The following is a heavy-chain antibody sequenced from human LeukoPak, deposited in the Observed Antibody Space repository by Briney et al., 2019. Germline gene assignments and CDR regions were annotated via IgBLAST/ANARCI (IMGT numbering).Heavy chain of an antibody. V-gene: IGHV3-30*04. D-gene: IGHD5-18*01. CDR1: GFTFSSYA. CDR2: ISYDGSNK. Sequence: GGSLRLSCAASGFTFSSYAMHWVRQAPGKGLEWVAVISYDGSNKYYADSVKGRFTISRDNSKNTLYLQMNSLRAEDTAVYYCARDREYTARGNYFDSWGQGTLVTVSS. CDR3: ARDREYTARGNYFDS. J-gene: IGHJ4*02.